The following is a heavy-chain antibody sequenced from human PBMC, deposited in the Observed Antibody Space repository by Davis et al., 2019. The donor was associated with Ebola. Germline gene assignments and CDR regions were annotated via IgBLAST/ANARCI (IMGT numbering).Heavy chain of an antibody. D-gene: IGHD3-22*01. CDR3: AAYDSTFRNY. J-gene: IGHJ4*02. V-gene: IGHV3-43D*03. CDR1: GFSFGDYA. Sequence: GGSLRLSCAAAGFSFGDYAMHWVRQAPGKGLERVSPVSWDGRSTAYADSVRDRFSISRDNSRNFLYLQMTGLRAEDTALYYCAAYDSTFRNYWGQGTLVTVSS. CDR2: VSWDGRST.